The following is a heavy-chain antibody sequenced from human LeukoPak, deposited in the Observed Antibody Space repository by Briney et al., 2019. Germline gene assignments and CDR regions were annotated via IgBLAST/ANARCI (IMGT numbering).Heavy chain of an antibody. CDR3: VKDRRCETCMPMDA. V-gene: IGHV3-30*04. D-gene: IGHD2-2*01. Sequence: PGGSLRLSCAASGFTFSSYAMHWVRQAPGRGLEWVAVISYDGSNKYYADSVKGRFTISRDNSKDTVSLQMNSLRAEDSAIYFCVKDRRCETCMPMDAWGQGTTVTVSS. J-gene: IGHJ6*02. CDR1: GFTFSSYA. CDR2: ISYDGSNK.